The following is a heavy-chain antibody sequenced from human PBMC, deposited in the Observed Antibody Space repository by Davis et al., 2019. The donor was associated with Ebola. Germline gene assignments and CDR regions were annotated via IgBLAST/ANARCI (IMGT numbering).Heavy chain of an antibody. Sequence: PGGSLRLSCAASGFTFNNYVMTWVRQTPGKGLEWVSAITASGGDAYYADSVQGRFTISRDNSKDTLSLQMHSLRDDDTAVYYCAKGVYSGWSHHFDYWGQGTLVTVSS. J-gene: IGHJ4*02. V-gene: IGHV3-23*01. D-gene: IGHD6-19*01. CDR1: GFTFNNYV. CDR3: AKGVYSGWSHHFDY. CDR2: ITASGGDA.